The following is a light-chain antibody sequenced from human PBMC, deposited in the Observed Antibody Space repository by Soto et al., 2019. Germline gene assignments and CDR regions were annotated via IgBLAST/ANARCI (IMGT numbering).Light chain of an antibody. CDR2: EVS. V-gene: IGLV2-8*01. CDR3: SSYAGSNIWV. Sequence: QSARTQPPSASGSPGQSVTISCTGTSSDVGGYNYVSWYQQHPGKAPKLMIYEVSKRPSGVPDRFSGSKSGNTASLTVSGLQAEDEADYYCSSYAGSNIWVFGGGTKVTVL. CDR1: SSDVGGYNY. J-gene: IGLJ3*02.